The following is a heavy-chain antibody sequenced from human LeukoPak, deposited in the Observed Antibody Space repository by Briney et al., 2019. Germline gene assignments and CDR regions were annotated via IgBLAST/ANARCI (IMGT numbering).Heavy chain of an antibody. V-gene: IGHV4-39*07. Sequence: SETLSLTCTVSGGSISSSSYYWGWIRQPPGTGLEWIGSIYYSGSTYYNPSLKSRVTISVDTSKNQFSLKLSSVTAADTAVYYCARPRLAYGDANWFDPWGQGTLVTVSS. CDR3: ARPRLAYGDANWFDP. J-gene: IGHJ5*02. CDR2: IYYSGST. CDR1: GGSISSSSYY. D-gene: IGHD4-17*01.